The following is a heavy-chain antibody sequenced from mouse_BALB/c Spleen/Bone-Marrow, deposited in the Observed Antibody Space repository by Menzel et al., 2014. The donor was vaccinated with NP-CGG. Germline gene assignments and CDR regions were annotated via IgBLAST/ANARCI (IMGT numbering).Heavy chain of an antibody. V-gene: IGHV6-6*01. J-gene: IGHJ4*01. Sequence: EVKLVDSGGGLVQPGGSMKLSCAASGFTFSDAWMDWVRQSPEKGLEWVAEIRSKAINHASYYAESVKGRFTISRDDSKSSVYLQMNSLRAEDTGIYYCSRISGIGIYYWDQGASVTISS. CDR2: IRSKAINHAS. CDR3: SRISGIGIYY. D-gene: IGHD1-1*02. CDR1: GFTFSDAW.